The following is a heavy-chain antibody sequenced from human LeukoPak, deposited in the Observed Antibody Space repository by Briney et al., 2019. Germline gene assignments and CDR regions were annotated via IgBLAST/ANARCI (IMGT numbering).Heavy chain of an antibody. CDR2: IRSKAYGGTT. CDR3: TRRYNYDSSGYVRDAFDI. V-gene: IGHV3-49*04. Sequence: GGSLRLSCAASGFTFDDYGMSWVRQAPGKGLGWVGFIRSKAYGGTTKNAASVKGRFTISRDDSRSIAYLQMNSLKTEDTAVYYCTRRYNYDSSGYVRDAFDIWGQGTMVTVSS. J-gene: IGHJ3*02. D-gene: IGHD3-22*01. CDR1: GFTFDDYG.